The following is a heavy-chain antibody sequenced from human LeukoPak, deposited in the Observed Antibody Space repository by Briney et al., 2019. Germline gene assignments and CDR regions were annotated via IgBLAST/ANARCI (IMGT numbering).Heavy chain of an antibody. CDR3: ARDYYDSSGYYDWYFDL. D-gene: IGHD3-22*01. J-gene: IGHJ2*01. Sequence: PGGSLRLSCAASGFIFSSYAMHWVRQAPGKGLEWVAVISYDGSNKYYADSVKGRFTISRDNSKNTLYLQMNSLRAEDTAVYYCARDYYDSSGYYDWYFDLWGRGTLVTVSS. V-gene: IGHV3-30*04. CDR2: ISYDGSNK. CDR1: GFIFSSYA.